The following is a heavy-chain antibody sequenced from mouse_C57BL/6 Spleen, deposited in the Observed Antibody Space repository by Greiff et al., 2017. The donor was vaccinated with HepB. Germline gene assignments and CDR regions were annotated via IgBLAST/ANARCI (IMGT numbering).Heavy chain of an antibody. CDR1: GYTFTSYG. CDR3: ARLLRGGNYFDY. V-gene: IGHV1-81*01. CDR2: IYPRSGNT. Sequence: VQLQQSGAELARPGASVKLSCKASGYTFTSYGISWVKQRTGQGLEWIGEIYPRSGNTYYNEKFKGKATLTADKSSSTAYMELRSLTSEDAAVYFCARLLRGGNYFDYWGQGTTLTVSS. J-gene: IGHJ2*01. D-gene: IGHD1-1*01.